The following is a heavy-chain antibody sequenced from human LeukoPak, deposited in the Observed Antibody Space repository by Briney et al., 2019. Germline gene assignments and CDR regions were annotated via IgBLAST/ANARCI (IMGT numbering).Heavy chain of an antibody. Sequence: GESLKLSCKGSGYSFTSYWLGWVRQMPGKGLEWMGIIYPGDSDTRYSPSFQGQVTISADKSISTAYLQWSSLKASDIAMYYCARHTLTNYYGSVPDYWGQGTLVTVSS. V-gene: IGHV5-51*01. CDR2: IYPGDSDT. CDR1: GYSFTSYW. J-gene: IGHJ4*02. D-gene: IGHD3-10*01. CDR3: ARHTLTNYYGSVPDY.